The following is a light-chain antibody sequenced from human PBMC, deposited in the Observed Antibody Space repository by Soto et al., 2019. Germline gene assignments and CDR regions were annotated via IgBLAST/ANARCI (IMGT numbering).Light chain of an antibody. Sequence: EIVMPQSPATLSVSPRGRATLSCRASQSISDTLAWYQQKPGQAPRLLIYGASTRAPGFPARFSGSGSGTDFTLTISSLQSEDFAVYYCQQYNNWPWTFGQGTKVDIK. V-gene: IGKV3-15*01. CDR2: GAS. J-gene: IGKJ1*01. CDR1: QSISDT. CDR3: QQYNNWPWT.